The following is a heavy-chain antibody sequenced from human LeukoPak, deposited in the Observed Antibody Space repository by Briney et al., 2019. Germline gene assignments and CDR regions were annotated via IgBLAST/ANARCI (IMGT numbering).Heavy chain of an antibody. D-gene: IGHD1-7*01. CDR2: IIPIFGTA. J-gene: IGHJ4*02. V-gene: IGHV1-69*05. Sequence: GASVKVSCKASGGTFSSYAISWVRQAPGQGLEWMGGIIPIFGTANYAQKFQGRVTITTDESTSTAYMELSSLRSEDTAVYYCVTDGLELWGHWGQGTLVTISS. CDR3: VTDGLELWGH. CDR1: GGTFSSYA.